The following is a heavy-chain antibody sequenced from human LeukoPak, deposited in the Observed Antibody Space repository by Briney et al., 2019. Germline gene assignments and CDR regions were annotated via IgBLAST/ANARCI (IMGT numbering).Heavy chain of an antibody. V-gene: IGHV1-8*03. D-gene: IGHD6-13*01. CDR1: GYTFTSYD. Sequence: ASVKVSCKASGYTFTSYDINWVRQATGRGLEWMGWMNPNSGNTGYAQKFQGRVTITRNTSISTAYMELSSLRSEDTAVYYCARTYSSSWYRGYYYYMDVWGKGTTVTVSS. CDR3: ARTYSSSWYRGYYYYMDV. J-gene: IGHJ6*03. CDR2: MNPNSGNT.